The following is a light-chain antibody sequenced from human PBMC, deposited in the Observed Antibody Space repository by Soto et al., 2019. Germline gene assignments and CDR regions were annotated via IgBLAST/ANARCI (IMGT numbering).Light chain of an antibody. Sequence: FMIAHSLLALPVTLVQAASISCISSQGLVYSDGDTYLSWCQQRPGQSPRRLLSQVSDRDSGVPDRFSGSGSGTSFALKISRVEAEDVGVHYCMKGTHWPINFGQGTRLEIK. V-gene: IGKV2-30*01. CDR3: MKGTHWPIN. CDR2: QVS. CDR1: QGLVYSDGDTY. J-gene: IGKJ5*01.